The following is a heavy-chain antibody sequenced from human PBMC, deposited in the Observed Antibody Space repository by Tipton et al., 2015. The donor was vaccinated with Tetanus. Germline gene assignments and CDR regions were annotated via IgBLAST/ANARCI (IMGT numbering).Heavy chain of an antibody. CDR2: IYHSGGT. CDR3: ASGVMGWYYFDY. J-gene: IGHJ4*02. D-gene: IGHD2-21*01. V-gene: IGHV4-4*02. CDR1: GGSISSSNW. Sequence: TLSLTCAVSGGSISSSNWWSWVRQPPGKGLEWIGEIYHSGGTNYNPSLKSRVTISVDKSKNQFSLKLSSVTAADTAVYYCASGVMGWYYFDYWGQGTLVTVSS.